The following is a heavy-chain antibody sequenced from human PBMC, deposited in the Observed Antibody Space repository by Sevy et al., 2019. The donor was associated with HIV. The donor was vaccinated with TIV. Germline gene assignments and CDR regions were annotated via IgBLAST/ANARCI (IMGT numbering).Heavy chain of an antibody. J-gene: IGHJ4*02. V-gene: IGHV5-51*01. CDR1: GYSFSSHW. CDR2: IYPSDSET. CDR3: ARQKRSADFLDY. D-gene: IGHD2-21*02. Sequence: GESLKISCMASGYSFSSHWIGWVRQKPGKGLEWVGIIYPSDSETTYSPSFQGQVTISAEKSINTAYLQWSSLKASDSAMYYCARQKRSADFLDYWGQGTLVTVSS.